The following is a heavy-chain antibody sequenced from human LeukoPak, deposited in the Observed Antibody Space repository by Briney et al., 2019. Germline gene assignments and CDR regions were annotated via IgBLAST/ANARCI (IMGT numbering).Heavy chain of an antibody. D-gene: IGHD2-2*01. CDR3: ARRTGMVVPAAVKDAFDI. CDR1: GGSISSGSYY. CDR2: IYTSGST. V-gene: IGHV4-61*02. J-gene: IGHJ3*02. Sequence: SETLSLTCTVSGGSISSGSYYWSWIRQPAGKGLEWIGRIYTSGSTNYNPSLKSRVTISVDTSKNQFSLKLSSVTAADTAVYYCARRTGMVVPAAVKDAFDIWSQGTMVTVSS.